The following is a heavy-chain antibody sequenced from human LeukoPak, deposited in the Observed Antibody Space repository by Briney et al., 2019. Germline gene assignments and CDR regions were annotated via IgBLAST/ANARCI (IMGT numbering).Heavy chain of an antibody. V-gene: IGHV3-7*01. J-gene: IGHJ3*02. CDR3: AREARGTRAAFDI. CDR2: IQEDGSNR. D-gene: IGHD1-1*01. CDR1: GFTLSYYW. Sequence: GGSLRLSCAASGFTLSYYWMSWVRQAPGKGLEWVANIQEDGSNRYYVGSVKGRFTISRDNAKNSVYLQMNSLRAEGTAVYYCAREARGTRAAFDIWGQGTMVTV.